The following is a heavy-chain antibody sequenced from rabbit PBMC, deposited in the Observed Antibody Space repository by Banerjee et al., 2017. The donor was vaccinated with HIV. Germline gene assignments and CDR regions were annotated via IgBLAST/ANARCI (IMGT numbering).Heavy chain of an antibody. Sequence: QSLEESGGDLVQPGASLTLTCTASGFSFSSSYYICWVRQAPGKGLEWIACIYAGSSGSTYYARWAKGRFTISKTSSTTVTLQMTSLTAADSATYFCARDAGSTYYIWDYFTLWGPGTLVTVS. D-gene: IGHD8-1*01. CDR1: GFSFSSSYY. CDR3: ARDAGSTYYIWDYFTL. V-gene: IGHV1S40*01. J-gene: IGHJ4*01. CDR2: IYAGSSGST.